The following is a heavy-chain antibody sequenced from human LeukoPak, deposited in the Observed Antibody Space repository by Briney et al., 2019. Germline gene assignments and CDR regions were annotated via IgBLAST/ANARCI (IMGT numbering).Heavy chain of an antibody. Sequence: GGSLRLSCAASGFTFSSYVMHWVRQAPGKGLEWVAFIRYDGSNKYYADSVKGRFTISRDNSKNTLYLQMNSLRAEDTAVYYCAKDLSADYYDSSGSDYWGQGTLVTVSS. J-gene: IGHJ4*02. D-gene: IGHD3-22*01. V-gene: IGHV3-30*02. CDR2: IRYDGSNK. CDR3: AKDLSADYYDSSGSDY. CDR1: GFTFSSYV.